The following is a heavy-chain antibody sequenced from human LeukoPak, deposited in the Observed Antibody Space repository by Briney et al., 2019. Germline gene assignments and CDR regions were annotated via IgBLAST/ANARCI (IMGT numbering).Heavy chain of an antibody. Sequence: PGGSLRLSCAASGFPFSDYAMNWVRQAPGQGLEWVSSISYSGTSTYYAGSVKGRFTISRDNSKNTLYLQMNSLRAEDTAVYYCARDHVDTAMLISRVAVYYGMDVWGQGTTVTVSS. CDR2: ISYSGTST. CDR3: ARDHVDTAMLISRVAVYYGMDV. CDR1: GFPFSDYA. J-gene: IGHJ6*02. D-gene: IGHD5-18*01. V-gene: IGHV3-23*01.